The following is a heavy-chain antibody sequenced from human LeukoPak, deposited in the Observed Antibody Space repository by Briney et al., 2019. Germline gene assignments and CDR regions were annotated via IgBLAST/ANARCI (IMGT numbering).Heavy chain of an antibody. J-gene: IGHJ6*02. Sequence: SLRLSCAASGFTFDDYAMHWVRQAPGKGLEWVSGISWNSGSIGYADSVKGRFTISRDNAKNSLYPQMNSLRAEDTALYYCAKDMDENYYYCGMDVWGQGTTVTVSS. D-gene: IGHD3/OR15-3a*01. CDR2: ISWNSGSI. CDR3: AKDMDENYYYCGMDV. CDR1: GFTFDDYA. V-gene: IGHV3-9*01.